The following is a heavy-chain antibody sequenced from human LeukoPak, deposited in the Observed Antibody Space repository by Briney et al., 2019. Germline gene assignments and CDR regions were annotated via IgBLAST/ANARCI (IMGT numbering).Heavy chain of an antibody. Sequence: SETLSLTCTVSGGSISSSSYDWGWIRQPPGKGLEWIGNIYYSGYPYYNPSLKSRVTISVDTSKNQFSQKLSSVTAADTAVYYCARNSEWELLGRWFDPWGQGTLVTVSS. V-gene: IGHV4-39*01. CDR2: IYYSGYP. CDR1: GGSISSSSYD. CDR3: ARNSEWELLGRWFDP. J-gene: IGHJ5*02. D-gene: IGHD1-26*01.